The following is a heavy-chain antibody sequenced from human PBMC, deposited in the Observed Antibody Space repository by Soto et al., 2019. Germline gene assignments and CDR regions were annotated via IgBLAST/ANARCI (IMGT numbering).Heavy chain of an antibody. CDR3: AKGVPVYYYGSGSYYMHGNWFAP. D-gene: IGHD3-10*01. J-gene: IGHJ5*02. Sequence: WVSLRLSCAASGFTFSSYAMSWVRQAPGKGLEWVSAISGSGGSTCYADSVKGRFTISRDNSKNTLYLQMNSLRAEDTAVYYCAKGVPVYYYGSGSYYMHGNWFAPWGQGTLVTVSS. CDR2: ISGSGGST. CDR1: GFTFSSYA. V-gene: IGHV3-23*01.